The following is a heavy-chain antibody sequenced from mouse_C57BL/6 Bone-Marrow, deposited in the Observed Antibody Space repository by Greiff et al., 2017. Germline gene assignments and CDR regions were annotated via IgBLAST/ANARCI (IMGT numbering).Heavy chain of an antibody. CDR2: IYPGSGST. J-gene: IGHJ4*01. CDR1: GYTFTSYW. Sequence: QVQLQQPGAELVKPGASVKMSCKASGYTFTSYWITWVKQRPGQGLEWIGDIYPGSGSTNYNEKFKSKATLTVDKPSSTAYMQLRSLTSEDSAVYYCARRTGYYDYGDDWGQGTSVTVSS. D-gene: IGHD2-4*01. CDR3: ARRTGYYDYGDD. V-gene: IGHV1-55*01.